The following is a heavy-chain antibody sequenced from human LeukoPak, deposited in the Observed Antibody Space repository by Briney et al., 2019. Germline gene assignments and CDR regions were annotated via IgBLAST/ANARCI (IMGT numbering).Heavy chain of an antibody. Sequence: SETLSLTCTVSGGSISSYYWSWIRQPPGKGLEWIGYIYHSGSTNYNPSLKSRVTISVGTSKNQFSLNLSSVTAADTAIYYCARRMETYYYDTSGYYFGYYFDYWGQGTLVTVSS. D-gene: IGHD3-22*01. CDR1: GGSISSYY. CDR3: ARRMETYYYDTSGYYFGYYFDY. V-gene: IGHV4-59*08. J-gene: IGHJ4*02. CDR2: IYHSGST.